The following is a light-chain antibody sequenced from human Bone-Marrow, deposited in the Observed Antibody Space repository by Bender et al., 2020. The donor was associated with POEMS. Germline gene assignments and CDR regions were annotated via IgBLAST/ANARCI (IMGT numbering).Light chain of an antibody. J-gene: IGLJ1*01. V-gene: IGLV2-23*02. CDR1: SSDVGSYNL. CDR3: SSHAGYNHYV. Sequence: QSALTQPASVSGSPGQSITISCTGTSSDVGSYNLVSWYQHHPGKAPKLIIYEVTKRPSGVPDRFSGSKSGNTASLTVSGLQAEDEADYHCSSHAGYNHYVFGTGTKVTVL. CDR2: EVT.